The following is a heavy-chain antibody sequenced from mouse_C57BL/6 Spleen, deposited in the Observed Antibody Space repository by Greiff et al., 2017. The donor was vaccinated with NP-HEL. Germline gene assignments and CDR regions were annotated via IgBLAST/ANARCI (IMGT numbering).Heavy chain of an antibody. V-gene: IGHV1-80*01. Sequence: VQLQQSGAELVKPGASVKISCKASGYAFSSYWMNWVKQRPGKGLEWIGQIYPGDGDTNYNGKFKGKATLTADKSSSTAYMQLSSLTSEDSAVYFCARRYDGYLYYFDYWGQGTTLTVSS. J-gene: IGHJ2*01. CDR3: ARRYDGYLYYFDY. CDR2: IYPGDGDT. D-gene: IGHD2-3*01. CDR1: GYAFSSYW.